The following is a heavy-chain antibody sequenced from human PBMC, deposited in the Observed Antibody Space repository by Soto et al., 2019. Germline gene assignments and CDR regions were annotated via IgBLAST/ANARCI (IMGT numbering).Heavy chain of an antibody. Sequence: VQLVESGGDLVQPGGSLRLSCVASGFIVSGSYMSWVRQAPGEGLEWVSVMYPDGSRHYAESVKGRFAISRQNSEITVYLQMKSLRTEDTAVYCWAKVRGDYGGGGLDYWGQGTVVTVSS. CDR2: MYPDGSR. V-gene: IGHV3-53*04. J-gene: IGHJ4*02. CDR1: GFIVSGSY. D-gene: IGHD2-21*01. CDR3: AKVRGDYGGGGLDY.